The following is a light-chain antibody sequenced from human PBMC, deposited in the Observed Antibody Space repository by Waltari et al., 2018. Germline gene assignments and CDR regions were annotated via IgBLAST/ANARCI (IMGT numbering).Light chain of an antibody. V-gene: IGLV3-21*02. CDR2: DGR. Sequence: SYVVTQPPSVSVAPGQTARVSCGGSDIGSKSVHWYQQRPGQAPILVRYDGRDRPSGIPDRLSGANSGNTATLTISRVEVGDEADFYCQVWDDSSDHVVFGGGTKLTVL. CDR1: DIGSKS. CDR3: QVWDDSSDHVV. J-gene: IGLJ2*01.